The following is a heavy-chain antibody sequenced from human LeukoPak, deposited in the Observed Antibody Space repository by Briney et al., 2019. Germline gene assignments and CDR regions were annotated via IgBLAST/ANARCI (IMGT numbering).Heavy chain of an antibody. Sequence: SETLSLTCTVSGGSISSSGYYWGWIRQPPGKGLEWIGSIYYSGSTFYNPSLKSRVTISVDTSKNQFSLKLSSVTAADTAVYYCARQVRDSSPGLYFDYWGQGTLVTVSS. CDR3: ARQVRDSSPGLYFDY. CDR1: GGSISSSGYY. V-gene: IGHV4-39*01. CDR2: IYYSGST. D-gene: IGHD3-22*01. J-gene: IGHJ4*02.